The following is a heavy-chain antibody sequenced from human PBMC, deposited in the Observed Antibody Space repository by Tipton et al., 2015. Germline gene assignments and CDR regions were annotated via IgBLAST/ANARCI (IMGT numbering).Heavy chain of an antibody. Sequence: SLRLSCAASGFTFHDYAMHWVRQAPGKGLEWVSLITWDGSITYYADSVKGRFTISRDNSKNSLYLQMNSLRTEDTALYYCAKEAYCISTSCLYYGMDVWGQGTTVTVSS. CDR3: AKEAYCISTSCLYYGMDV. J-gene: IGHJ6*02. CDR1: GFTFHDYA. CDR2: ITWDGSIT. V-gene: IGHV3-43*01. D-gene: IGHD2-2*01.